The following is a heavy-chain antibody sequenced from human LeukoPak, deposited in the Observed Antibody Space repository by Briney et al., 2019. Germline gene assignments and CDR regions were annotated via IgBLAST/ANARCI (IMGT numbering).Heavy chain of an antibody. CDR3: ATVLGPPYYDFLTGYLTGIGFEY. CDR1: GFTFSSYA. J-gene: IGHJ4*02. V-gene: IGHV3-15*01. D-gene: IGHD3-9*01. Sequence: PGGSLRLSCAASGFTFSSYAMSWVRQAPGKGLEWIGRIKSKTSGGTTDYGAPVNGRFTISRDDSKNTLYLQMNSLRTEDTAVYYCATVLGPPYYDFLTGYLTGIGFEYWGQGTLVTVSS. CDR2: IKSKTSGGTT.